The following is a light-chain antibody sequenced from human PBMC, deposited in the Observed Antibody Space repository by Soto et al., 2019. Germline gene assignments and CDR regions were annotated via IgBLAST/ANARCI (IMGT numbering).Light chain of an antibody. V-gene: IGKV1-27*01. CDR2: AAS. J-gene: IGKJ1*01. Sequence: DIQMTQSPSSLSASVGDRVTIACRASQGISNYLAWYQQKPGKAPNLLIYAASTLESGVPSRFSGSGSGTDFTLTISGLQPEDVATYYCQQYDSYSSGPFGQGTKVDIK. CDR3: QQYDSYSSGP. CDR1: QGISNY.